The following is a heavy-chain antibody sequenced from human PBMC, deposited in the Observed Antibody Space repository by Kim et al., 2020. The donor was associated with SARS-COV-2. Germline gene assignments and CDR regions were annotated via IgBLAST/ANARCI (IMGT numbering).Heavy chain of an antibody. J-gene: IGHJ4*02. CDR3: AVVASKLRFLNFEY. D-gene: IGHD3-3*01. Sequence: YADAVKGRFTISRDNSKNALYLQLNSLRAEDTAVYYCAVVASKLRFLNFEYWSQGTLVTVSP. V-gene: IGHV3-23*01.